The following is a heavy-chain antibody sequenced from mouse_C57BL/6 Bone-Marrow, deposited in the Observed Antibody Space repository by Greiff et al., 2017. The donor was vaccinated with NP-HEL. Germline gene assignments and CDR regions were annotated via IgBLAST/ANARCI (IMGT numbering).Heavy chain of an antibody. V-gene: IGHV1-50*01. CDR3: ARDRVTTRYFDV. Sequence: QVHVKQPGAELVKPGASVKLSCKASGYTFTSYWMQWVKQRPGQGLEWIGEIDPSDSYTNYNQKFKGKATLTVDTSSSTAYMQLSSLTSEDSAVYYCARDRVTTRYFDVWGTGTTVTVSS. CDR1: GYTFTSYW. CDR2: IDPSDSYT. J-gene: IGHJ1*03. D-gene: IGHD2-2*01.